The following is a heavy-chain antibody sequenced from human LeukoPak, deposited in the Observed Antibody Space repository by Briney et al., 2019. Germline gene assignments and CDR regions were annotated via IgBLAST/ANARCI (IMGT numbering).Heavy chain of an antibody. CDR1: GYSISSGYH. CDR3: ARVDEYGSDTRVSYGMDV. D-gene: IGHD3-10*01. CDR2: IYHSGST. Sequence: SETLSLTCAVSGYSISSGYHWGWIRQPPGKGLEWIGSIYHSGSTYYNPSLKSRVTISVDTSKNQFSLKLSSVTAADTAVYYCARVDEYGSDTRVSYGMDVWGKGTTVTVSS. V-gene: IGHV4-38-2*01. J-gene: IGHJ6*04.